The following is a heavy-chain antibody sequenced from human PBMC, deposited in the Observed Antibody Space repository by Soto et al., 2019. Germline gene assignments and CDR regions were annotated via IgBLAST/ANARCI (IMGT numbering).Heavy chain of an antibody. CDR3: ARASGHIAAAGSYYYYGMDV. V-gene: IGHV4-4*07. CDR2: IYYSGST. CDR1: GGSISSYY. J-gene: IGHJ6*02. D-gene: IGHD6-13*01. Sequence: SETLSLTCTVSGGSISSYYWSWIRQPAGKGLEWIGRIYYSGSTNYNPSLKSRVTISVDTSKNRFSLKLSSVTAADTAVYYCARASGHIAAAGSYYYYGMDVWGQGTTVTVSS.